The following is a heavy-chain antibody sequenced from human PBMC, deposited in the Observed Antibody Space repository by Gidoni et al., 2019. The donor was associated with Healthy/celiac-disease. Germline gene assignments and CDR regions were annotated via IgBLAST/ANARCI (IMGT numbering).Heavy chain of an antibody. CDR3: AKDLRWFGELLKYYFDY. D-gene: IGHD3-10*01. CDR2: ISGSGGST. CDR1: GFTFSSYA. V-gene: IGHV3-23*01. Sequence: EVQLLESGGGLVQPGGSLRLSCAASGFTFSSYAMGWVRQAPGKGLEWVSAISGSGGSTYYADSVKGRFTISRDNSKNTLYLQMNSLRAEDTAVYYCAKDLRWFGELLKYYFDYWGQGTLVTVSS. J-gene: IGHJ4*02.